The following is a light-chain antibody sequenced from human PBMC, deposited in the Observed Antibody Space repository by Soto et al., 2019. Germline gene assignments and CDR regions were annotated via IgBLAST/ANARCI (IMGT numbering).Light chain of an antibody. CDR3: QQFNTYPIT. CDR2: DAS. Sequence: DLQMTQSPSSLSASVGDRVTITCRASQDISNYLAWFQLKPGKAPKSLIYDASSLQRGVPSRFSGSRSETEFTLTISSLQPEDFATYYCQQFNTYPITFGGGTKVEIK. J-gene: IGKJ4*01. V-gene: IGKV1-16*01. CDR1: QDISNY.